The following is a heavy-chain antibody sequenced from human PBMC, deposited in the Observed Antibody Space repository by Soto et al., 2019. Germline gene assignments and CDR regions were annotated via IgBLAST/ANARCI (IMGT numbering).Heavy chain of an antibody. Sequence: GGSLRLSFAASGFTFSSYSMNWFRQAPGKGLEWVSSISSSSSYIYYADSVKGRFTISRDNAKNSLYLQMNSLRAEDTAVYYCARDSSIAARRVPFADWGQGTLVT. J-gene: IGHJ4*02. CDR3: ARDSSIAARRVPFAD. V-gene: IGHV3-21*01. D-gene: IGHD6-6*01. CDR2: ISSSSSYI. CDR1: GFTFSSYS.